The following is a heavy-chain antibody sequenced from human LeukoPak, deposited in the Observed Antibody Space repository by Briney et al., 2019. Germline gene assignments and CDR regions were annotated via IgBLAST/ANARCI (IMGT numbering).Heavy chain of an antibody. D-gene: IGHD6-13*01. CDR1: GFTFSRYS. V-gene: IGHV3-48*01. J-gene: IGHJ6*03. CDR2: ITSSSSSI. Sequence: GGSLRLSCAASGFTFSRYSVNWVRQAPGKGLEWVSYITSSSSSIYYADSVGGRFTISRDNAENSLYLQMNSLRAEDTAVYYCARGLQQLVRGFNYYFMDVWGKGTTVTVSS. CDR3: ARGLQQLVRGFNYYFMDV.